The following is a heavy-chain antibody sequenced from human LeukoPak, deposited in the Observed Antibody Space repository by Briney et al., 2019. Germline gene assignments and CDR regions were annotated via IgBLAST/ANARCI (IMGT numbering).Heavy chain of an antibody. Sequence: PGGSLRLSCAASGFTFSSYSMNWVRQAPGKGLEWVSYISSSSSTIYYADSVKGRFTISRDNAKNSLYLQMNSLRAEDTAVYYCAGDFRNPPVDYYYYGMDVWGQGTTVTVSS. CDR1: GFTFSSYS. CDR3: AGDFRNPPVDYYYYGMDV. J-gene: IGHJ6*02. D-gene: IGHD1-14*01. V-gene: IGHV3-48*01. CDR2: ISSSSSTI.